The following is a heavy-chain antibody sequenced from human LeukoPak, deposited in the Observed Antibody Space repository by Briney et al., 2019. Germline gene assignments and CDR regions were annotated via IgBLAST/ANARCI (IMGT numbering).Heavy chain of an antibody. CDR2: IYTSGST. CDR3: ASFVNTARASYYYYGMDV. J-gene: IGHJ6*02. V-gene: IGHV4-61*02. Sequence: PSETLSLTCTVSGGSISSGSYYWSWIRQPAGKGLEWIGRIYTSGSTNYNPSLKSRVTISVDTSKNQFSLKLSSVTAADTAVYYCASFVNTARASYYYYGMDVWAQGTTVTVPS. CDR1: GGSISSGSYY. D-gene: IGHD5-18*01.